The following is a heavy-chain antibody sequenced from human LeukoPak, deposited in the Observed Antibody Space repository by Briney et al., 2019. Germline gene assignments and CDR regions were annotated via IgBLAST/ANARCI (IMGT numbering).Heavy chain of an antibody. CDR2: ISGSGGST. CDR1: GFTFSTYA. J-gene: IGHJ5*02. D-gene: IGHD1-26*01. CDR3: AKDYEPLVGVNRWGAWFDP. Sequence: GGSLRLSCAASGFTFSTYAMTWVRQAPGKGLEWVSLISGSGGSTYYADSVKGWFTISRDNSKNTLYLQMNSLRAEDTAVYYCAKDYEPLVGVNRWGAWFDPWGQGTLVTVSS. V-gene: IGHV3-23*01.